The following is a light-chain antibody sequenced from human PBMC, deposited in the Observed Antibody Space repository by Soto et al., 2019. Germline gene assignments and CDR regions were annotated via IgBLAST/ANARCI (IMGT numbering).Light chain of an antibody. CDR1: HTISSSY. V-gene: IGKV3-20*01. CDR2: GIS. CDR3: RQYVPSSPLT. J-gene: IGKJ1*01. Sequence: EIVLTQSPGTLSLSPGERATLSCRASHTISSSYLAWYQQKPGQAPRLLMYGISRRATGIPDRFSGSGSGTDFTLTIASRGPGDFALYYCRQYVPSSPLTVGQRTKVDI.